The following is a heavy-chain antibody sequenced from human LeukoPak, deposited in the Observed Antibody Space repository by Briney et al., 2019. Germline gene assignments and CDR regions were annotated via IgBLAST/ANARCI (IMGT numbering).Heavy chain of an antibody. V-gene: IGHV4-30-4*08. D-gene: IGHD1-26*01. CDR2: IYYSGST. CDR1: GGSISSGDYY. J-gene: IGHJ4*02. CDR3: ASSYSGSYLFDY. Sequence: SETLSLTCTVSGGSISSGDYYWSWIRQPPGKGLEWIGYIYYSGSTYYNPSLKSRVTISVDTSKNQFSLKLSSVTAAGTAVYYCASSYSGSYLFDYWGQGTLVTVSS.